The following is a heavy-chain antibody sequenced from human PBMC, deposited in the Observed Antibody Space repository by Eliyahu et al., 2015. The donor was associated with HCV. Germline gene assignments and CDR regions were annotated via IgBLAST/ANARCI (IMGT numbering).Heavy chain of an antibody. D-gene: IGHD6-13*01. CDR3: ARDPQPYYYYGMDV. CDR1: GFTFXSYW. Sequence: EVQLVESGGGLVQPGGSLXLSCAASGFTFXSYWMSWVRQAPGKGLEWVANIKQDGSEKYYVDSVKGRFTISRDNAKNSLYLQMNSLRAEDTAVYYCARDPQPYYYYGMDVWGQGTTVTVSS. CDR2: IKQDGSEK. J-gene: IGHJ6*02. V-gene: IGHV3-7*01.